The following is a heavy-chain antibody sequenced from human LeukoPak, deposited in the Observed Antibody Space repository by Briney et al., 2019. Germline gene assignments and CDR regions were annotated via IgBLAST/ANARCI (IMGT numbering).Heavy chain of an antibody. CDR1: GFTFSRYW. CDR3: AREFYGEYVGAFWFDP. CDR2: INSDGIIT. J-gene: IGHJ5*02. V-gene: IGHV3-74*01. D-gene: IGHD3-10*02. Sequence: GGSLRLSCAVSGFTFSRYWMHWVRQVPGKGLVWLSRINSDGIITRYADSVKGRFTISRDNAKNTLYLEMNSLRVEDTAVYYCAREFYGEYVGAFWFDPWGQGTLVTVSS.